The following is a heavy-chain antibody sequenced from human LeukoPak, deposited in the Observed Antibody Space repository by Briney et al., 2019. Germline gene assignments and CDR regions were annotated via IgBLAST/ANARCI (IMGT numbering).Heavy chain of an antibody. CDR2: IYYSGST. CDR3: ARDQVFGVVIATAALY. D-gene: IGHD3-3*01. Sequence: PSETLSLTCTVSGGSISSYYWSWIRQPPGKGLEWIGYIYYSGSTNYNPSLKSRVTISVDTSKNQFSLKLSSVTAADTAVYYCARDQVFGVVIATAALYWGQGTLVTVSS. CDR1: GGSISSYY. J-gene: IGHJ4*02. V-gene: IGHV4-59*01.